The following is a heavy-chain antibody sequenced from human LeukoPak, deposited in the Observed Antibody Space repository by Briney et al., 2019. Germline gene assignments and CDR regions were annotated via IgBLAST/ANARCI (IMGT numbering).Heavy chain of an antibody. CDR3: ARTQSGNNRAYGTFDY. J-gene: IGHJ4*02. CDR2: IYSSGST. V-gene: IGHV4-4*07. CDR1: GDSITSYY. Sequence: NPSETLSLTCTVSGDSITSYYWSWIRQPAGKGLEWIGRIYSSGSTNYNPSLKSRVTMSVDTSKNQFSLKLSSVTAADTAVYNCARTQSGNNRAYGTFDYWGQGTLVTVSS. D-gene: IGHD1/OR15-1a*01.